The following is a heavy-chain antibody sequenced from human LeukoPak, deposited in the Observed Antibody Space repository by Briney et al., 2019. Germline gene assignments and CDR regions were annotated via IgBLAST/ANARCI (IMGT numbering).Heavy chain of an antibody. CDR1: GGSFSGYY. D-gene: IGHD3-16*02. CDR3: ARHIGGGIEDMDV. Sequence: SETLSLTCAVYGGSFSGYYRSWIRQPPGKGLEWIGYIYVTGTRYNPYLQSRVTISVDRSRNQFFLKMSSVTAADTAVYYCARHIGGGIEDMDVWGKGTKVIVSS. V-gene: IGHV4-59*08. CDR2: IYVTGT. J-gene: IGHJ6*03.